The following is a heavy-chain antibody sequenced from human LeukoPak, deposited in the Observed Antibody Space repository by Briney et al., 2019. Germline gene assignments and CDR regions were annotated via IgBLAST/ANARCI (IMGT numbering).Heavy chain of an antibody. J-gene: IGHJ5*02. CDR3: ARELLSIVPAAHNWFDP. CDR2: FDPEDGET. D-gene: IGHD2-2*01. V-gene: IGHV1-24*01. CDR1: GYTLTELS. Sequence: ASVKVSCKVSGYTLTELSMHWVRQAPGKGLEWMGGFDPEDGETIYAQKFQGSVTITRDTSASTAYMELSSLRSEDTAVYYCARELLSIVPAAHNWFDPWGQGTLVTVSS.